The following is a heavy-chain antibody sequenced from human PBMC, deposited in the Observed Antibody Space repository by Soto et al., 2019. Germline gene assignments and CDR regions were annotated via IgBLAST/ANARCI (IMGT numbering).Heavy chain of an antibody. CDR3: AREKEGSYYPSCFDY. D-gene: IGHD1-26*01. J-gene: IGHJ4*02. CDR2: IIPIFGTA. CDR1: GCTFSSYA. Sequence: AAVKVSCKASGCTFSSYAISWVRQAPGQGLEWMGGIIPIFGTANYAQKFQGRVTITADESTSTAYMELSSLRSEDTAVYYCAREKEGSYYPSCFDYWGQGTLVTVSS. V-gene: IGHV1-69*13.